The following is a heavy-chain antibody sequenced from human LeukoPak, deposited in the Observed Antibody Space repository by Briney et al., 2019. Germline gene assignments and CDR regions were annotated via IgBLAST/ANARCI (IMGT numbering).Heavy chain of an antibody. V-gene: IGHV4-34*01. CDR2: INYSGST. CDR1: GGSFSGYY. D-gene: IGHD3-3*01. Sequence: SETLSLTCAVYGGSFSGYYWGWIRQPPGKGLEWIGSINYSGSTYYNPSLKSRVTISVDTSKNQFSLKLSSVTAADTAVYYCARSNYDFWSGFIWGQGTMVTVSS. CDR3: ARSNYDFWSGFI. J-gene: IGHJ3*02.